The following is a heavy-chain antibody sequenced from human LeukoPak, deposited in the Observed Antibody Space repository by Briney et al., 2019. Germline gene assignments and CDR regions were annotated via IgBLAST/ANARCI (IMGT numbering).Heavy chain of an antibody. V-gene: IGHV3-30-3*01. D-gene: IGHD3-16*01. CDR1: GFTFSSYA. CDR3: ASLGAGGYFDY. Sequence: GGSLRLSCAASGFTFSSYAMHWVRQAPDKGLEWVAVISYDGSNKYYADPVKGRFTISRDNSKNTLYLQMNSLRAEDTAVYYCASLGAGGYFDYWGQGTLVTVSS. CDR2: ISYDGSNK. J-gene: IGHJ4*02.